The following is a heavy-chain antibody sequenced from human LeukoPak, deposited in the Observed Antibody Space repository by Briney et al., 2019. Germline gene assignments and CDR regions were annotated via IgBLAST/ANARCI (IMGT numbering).Heavy chain of an antibody. CDR2: IYYSGST. J-gene: IGHJ6*04. V-gene: IGHV4-59*01. Sequence: SETLSLTCTVSGGSISSYYWSWIRQPPGKGLEWIGYIYYSGSTNYNPSLKSRVTISVDTSKNQLSLKLSSVTAADTAVYYCARVRSSGRVDVWGKGTTVTVSS. CDR3: ARVRSSGRVDV. D-gene: IGHD6-19*01. CDR1: GGSISSYY.